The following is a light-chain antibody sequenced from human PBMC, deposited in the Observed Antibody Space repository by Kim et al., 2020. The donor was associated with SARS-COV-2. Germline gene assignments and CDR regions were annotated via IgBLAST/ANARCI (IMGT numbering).Light chain of an antibody. CDR2: EVD. J-gene: IGLJ1*01. CDR1: SSDIDGYKY. CDR3: SSYIRGSTNYV. V-gene: IGLV2-14*01. Sequence: SITISWTGTSSDIDGYKYVSWYQQHPGKAPNLVIYEVDNRPSGVSIRFSGSKSGNTASLTISGLQAEDEADYYCSSYIRGSTNYVFGTGTKVTVL.